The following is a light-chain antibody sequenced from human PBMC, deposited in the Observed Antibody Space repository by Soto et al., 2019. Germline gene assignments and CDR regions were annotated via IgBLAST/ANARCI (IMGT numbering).Light chain of an antibody. CDR1: QSVSSNY. J-gene: IGKJ3*01. CDR3: QQYGTSPFT. Sequence: EVVLTQSPGTLSLSPGERATLSCRASQSVSSNYLVWYQQKPGQAPRLLIYDASSRATGIPDRFSGSGSGTDFTLTISRLEPEDFAVYYCQQYGTSPFTFGPGNKVDIK. V-gene: IGKV3-20*01. CDR2: DAS.